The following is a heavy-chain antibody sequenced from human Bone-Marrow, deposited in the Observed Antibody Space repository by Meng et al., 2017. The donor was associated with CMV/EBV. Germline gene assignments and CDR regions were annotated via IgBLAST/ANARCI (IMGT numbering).Heavy chain of an antibody. CDR3: ARIVRDQLLLGGMDV. CDR1: GFSLSTSGMC. D-gene: IGHD2-2*01. CDR2: IDWDDDK. V-gene: IGHV2-70*20. J-gene: IGHJ6*02. Sequence: SGPTLVKPTQTLTLTCTFSGFSLSTSGMCVSWVRQPPGKALEWLALIDWDDDKYYSTSLKTRLTISKDTSKNQVVLTMTNMDPVDTATYYCARIVRDQLLLGGMDVWGQGTTVTVSS.